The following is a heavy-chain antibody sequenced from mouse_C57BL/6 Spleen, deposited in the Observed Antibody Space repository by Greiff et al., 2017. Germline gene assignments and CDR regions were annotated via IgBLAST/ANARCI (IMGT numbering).Heavy chain of an antibody. Sequence: EVKLMESGAELVRPGASVKLSCTASGFNIKDDYMHWVKQRPEQGLEWIGWIDPENGDTEYASKFQGKATITADTSSNTAYLQLSSLTSEDTAVYYCTTQSTGTGFAYWGQGTLVTVSA. J-gene: IGHJ3*01. CDR2: IDPENGDT. D-gene: IGHD4-1*02. CDR1: GFNIKDDY. CDR3: TTQSTGTGFAY. V-gene: IGHV14-4*01.